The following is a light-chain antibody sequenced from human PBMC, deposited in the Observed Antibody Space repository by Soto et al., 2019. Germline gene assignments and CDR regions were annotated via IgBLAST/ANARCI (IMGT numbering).Light chain of an antibody. J-gene: IGKJ1*01. Sequence: IQMTQSPSTLSASLGDRVTITCRASQTIIRWLAWYQQKPGKAPKLLIYDASSLESGVPPRFSGSGSGTEFTLTISSLQPDDVATYYCQQYNSYSRTFGQGTKVDI. CDR1: QTIIRW. V-gene: IGKV1-5*01. CDR2: DAS. CDR3: QQYNSYSRT.